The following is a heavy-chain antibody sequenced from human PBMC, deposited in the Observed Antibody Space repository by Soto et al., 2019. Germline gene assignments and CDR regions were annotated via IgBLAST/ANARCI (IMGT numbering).Heavy chain of an antibody. CDR3: ARGGSTVTTPHDFDI. V-gene: IGHV4-30-2*01. Sequence: LQLQESGSGLVKPSQTLSLTCAVSGGSISSGGYSWSWIRQPPGKGLEWIGYIYHSGSTYYNPSLRSLVTISVGRSTNQFSLKLSSVTAADTAVYYCARGGSTVTTPHDFDIWGQGTMVTVSS. D-gene: IGHD4-17*01. CDR1: GGSISSGGYS. CDR2: IYHSGST. J-gene: IGHJ3*02.